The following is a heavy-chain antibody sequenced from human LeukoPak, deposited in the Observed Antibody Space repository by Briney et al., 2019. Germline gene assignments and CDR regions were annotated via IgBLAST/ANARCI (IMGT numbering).Heavy chain of an antibody. J-gene: IGHJ4*02. D-gene: IGHD6-13*01. Sequence: GASVNVSCKASGYTFNSYSIHWVRQAPGQRLEWMGWINAGNGNTKYSQKFQGRVTITRDTSASTAYMELSSLRSEDTAVYYCATTDPSAAAGEGSDYWGQGTQVTVSS. CDR2: INAGNGNT. CDR1: GYTFNSYS. V-gene: IGHV1-3*01. CDR3: ATTDPSAAAGEGSDY.